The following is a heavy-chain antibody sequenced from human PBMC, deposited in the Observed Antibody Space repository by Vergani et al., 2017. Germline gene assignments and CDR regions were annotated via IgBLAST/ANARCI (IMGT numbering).Heavy chain of an antibody. J-gene: IGHJ5*02. V-gene: IGHV1-46*02. CDR1: GYTFKNYY. D-gene: IGHD2-21*01. CDR3: ARSIGYCAGAACRAYYFDH. CDR2: LNPTTGHT. Sequence: VQLVQSGAEVKKPGASVTVSCTASGYTFKNYYIHWLRQAPGQAFEWMGILNPTTGHTTSAQKFMGRVAMTRDPSTDTSTRTVQMTLSSLRSEDTAVYYCARSIGYCAGAACRAYYFDHWGQGTRVTVSS.